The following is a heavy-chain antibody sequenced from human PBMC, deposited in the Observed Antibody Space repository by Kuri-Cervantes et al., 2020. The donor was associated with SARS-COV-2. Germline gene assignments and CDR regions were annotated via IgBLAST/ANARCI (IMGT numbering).Heavy chain of an antibody. CDR3: ATISDYGGHPNPDYFDY. D-gene: IGHD4-23*01. J-gene: IGHJ4*02. V-gene: IGHV3-7*01. CDR1: GFTFSSYS. Sequence: GESLKISCAASGFTFSSYSMNWVRQAPGKGLEWVANIKQDGSEKYYVDSVKGRFSISRDNAKNSLYLQVNSLRAEDTAVYYCATISDYGGHPNPDYFDYWGQGTLVTVSS. CDR2: IKQDGSEK.